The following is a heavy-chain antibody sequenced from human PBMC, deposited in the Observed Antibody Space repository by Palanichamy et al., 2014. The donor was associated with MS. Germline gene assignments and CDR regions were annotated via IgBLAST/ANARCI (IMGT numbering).Heavy chain of an antibody. D-gene: IGHD2-2*01. CDR3: ARDKEARGIVVVPAAIGSGSYDY. J-gene: IGHJ4*02. CDR1: GYTFTSYY. CDR2: INPSGGST. V-gene: IGHV1-46*01. Sequence: LVQSGAEVKKPGASVKVSCKASGYTFTSYYMHWVRQAPGQGLEWMGIINPSGGSTSYAQKFQGRVTMTRDTSTSTVYMGLSSLRSEDTAVYYCARDKEARGIVVVPAAIGSGSYDYWGQGTLVTVSS.